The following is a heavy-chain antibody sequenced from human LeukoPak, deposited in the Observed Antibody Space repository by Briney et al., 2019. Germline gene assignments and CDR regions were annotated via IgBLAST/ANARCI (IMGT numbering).Heavy chain of an antibody. CDR1: GGSISSYY. V-gene: IGHV4-59*01. CDR3: ARGYYYYYGMDV. Sequence: SETLSLTCTVSGGSISSYYWSWIRQLPGKGLEWIGYIYYSGSTNYNPSLKSRVTISVDTSKNQFSLKLSSVTAADTAVYYCARGYYYYYGMDVWGQGTTVTVSS. J-gene: IGHJ6*02. CDR2: IYYSGST.